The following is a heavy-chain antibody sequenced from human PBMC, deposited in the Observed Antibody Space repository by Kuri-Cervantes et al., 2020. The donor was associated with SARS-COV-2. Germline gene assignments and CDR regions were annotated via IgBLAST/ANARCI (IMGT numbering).Heavy chain of an antibody. CDR3: ARVRGRNDFWSGYRERWGDAFDI. V-gene: IGHV3-23*01. CDR1: GFTFSSYA. CDR2: ISGSGGST. D-gene: IGHD3-3*01. Sequence: GGSLRLSCAASGFTFSSYAMSWVRQAPGKGLEWVSAISGSGGSTYYADSVKGRFTISRDNSKNTLYLQMNSLRAEDTAVYYCARVRGRNDFWSGYRERWGDAFDIWGQGTMVTDSS. J-gene: IGHJ3*02.